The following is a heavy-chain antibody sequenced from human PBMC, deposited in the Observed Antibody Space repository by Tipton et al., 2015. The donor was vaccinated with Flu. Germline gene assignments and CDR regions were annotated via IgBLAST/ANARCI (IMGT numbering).Heavy chain of an antibody. Sequence: QLVQSGAEVKKPGESLKISCKGSGFTYTTSWIAWVRQMPGKGLEWMGIIFPADSDTRYSPSFQGQVTISADKSTNTAYLHWSSLKASDTAMYYCVRQPGGVRYFDFWGRGTLVTVSP. J-gene: IGHJ2*01. D-gene: IGHD1-14*01. V-gene: IGHV5-51*01. CDR3: VRQPGGVRYFDF. CDR2: IFPADSDT. CDR1: GFTYTTSW.